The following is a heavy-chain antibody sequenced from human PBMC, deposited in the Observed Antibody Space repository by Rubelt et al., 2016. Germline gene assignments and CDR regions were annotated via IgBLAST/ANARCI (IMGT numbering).Heavy chain of an antibody. J-gene: IGHJ4*02. CDR3: ARSAESLPSDF. V-gene: IGHV3-7*03. CDR1: GFTIGSYW. Sequence: VESGGGLVQPGGSLRLSCAASGFTIGSYWMNWFRQAPGIGLEWVAHIKRDGIEKYYVDSVRGRFTVSRDNAKNSLYLQMNSLRTDDTAVYFCARSAESLPSDFWGPGTLVTVSS. CDR2: IKRDGIEK.